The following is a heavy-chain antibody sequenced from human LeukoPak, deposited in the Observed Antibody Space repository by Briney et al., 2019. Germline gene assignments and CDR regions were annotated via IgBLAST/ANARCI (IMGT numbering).Heavy chain of an antibody. D-gene: IGHD2-2*01. Sequence: GGSLRLSCAASGFTFSSYSMNWVRQAPGKGLEWVSAISSSSSYIYYADSVKGRFTISRDNAENSLYLQMNSLRVEDTAVYYCARAPTVLVGYCSSSSCQADYWGQGTLVTVSS. J-gene: IGHJ4*02. CDR1: GFTFSSYS. CDR3: ARAPTVLVGYCSSSSCQADY. CDR2: ISSSSSYI. V-gene: IGHV3-21*01.